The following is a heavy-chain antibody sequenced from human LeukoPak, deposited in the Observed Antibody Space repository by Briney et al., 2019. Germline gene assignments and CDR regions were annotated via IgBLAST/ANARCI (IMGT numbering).Heavy chain of an antibody. CDR1: GFTFSSYA. CDR3: AKGRGSSNWYFFDH. D-gene: IGHD6-13*01. V-gene: IGHV3-23*01. CDR2: ITSGLTT. J-gene: IGHJ4*02. Sequence: GGSLRLSCAASGFTFSSYAMTWVRQAPGKGLEWVSTITSGLTTYYADSVKGRVTISRDNSNNTLYLQMNSLRAEDTAVYHCAKGRGSSNWYFFDHWGQGTPVTVSS.